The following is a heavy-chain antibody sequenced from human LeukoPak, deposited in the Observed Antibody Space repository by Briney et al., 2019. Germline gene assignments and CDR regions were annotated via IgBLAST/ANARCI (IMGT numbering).Heavy chain of an antibody. Sequence: GGSLRLSCAASGFTFSDSAIHRVRQASGKGLEWVGRIRDKGYGHATAYAASVKGRFTLSRDDSRNTAYLQMDSLKTEDTALYYCTTPSEGNWFDPWGQGTLVTVSS. CDR1: GFTFSDSA. V-gene: IGHV3-73*01. CDR3: TTPSEGNWFDP. CDR2: IRDKGYGHAT. D-gene: IGHD1-26*01. J-gene: IGHJ5*02.